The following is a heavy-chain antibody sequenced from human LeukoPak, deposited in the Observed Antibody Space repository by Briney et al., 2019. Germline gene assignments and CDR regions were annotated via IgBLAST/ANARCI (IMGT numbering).Heavy chain of an antibody. J-gene: IGHJ3*02. Sequence: GGSLRLSCAASGFTFSSYSMNWVRQAPGKGLEWVSYISSSSSTIYYADSVKGRFTISRDNAKNSLYLQMNSLRAEDTAVYYCARDLLNAFDIWGQGTMVTVSS. CDR2: ISSSSSTI. D-gene: IGHD2-15*01. V-gene: IGHV3-48*04. CDR3: ARDLLNAFDI. CDR1: GFTFSSYS.